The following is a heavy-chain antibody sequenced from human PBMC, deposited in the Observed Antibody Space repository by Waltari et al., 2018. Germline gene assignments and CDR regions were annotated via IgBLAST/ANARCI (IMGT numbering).Heavy chain of an antibody. D-gene: IGHD1-26*01. Sequence: QVQLQESGPGLVKPSETLSLTCTVSGGSISSPYWSWIRQPPGKGLEWIGYIYYSGSTNYNPSLKSRVTISVDTSKNQFSLKLSSVTAADTAVYYCARDVGATTPYYYYGMDVWGQGTTVTVSS. V-gene: IGHV4-59*11. CDR1: GGSISSPY. CDR2: IYYSGST. CDR3: ARDVGATTPYYYYGMDV. J-gene: IGHJ6*02.